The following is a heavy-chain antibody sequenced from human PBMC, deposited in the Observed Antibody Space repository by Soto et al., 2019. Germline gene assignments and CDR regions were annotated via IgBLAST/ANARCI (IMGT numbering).Heavy chain of an antibody. V-gene: IGHV1-69*13. J-gene: IGHJ4*02. D-gene: IGHD6-13*01. CDR1: GGTFSSYA. Sequence: GASVKVSCKASGGTFSSYAISWVRQAPGQGLEWMGGIIPIFGTANYAQKFQGRVTITADESTSTAYMELSSLRSEDTAVYYCARGPQTGYSSSRQNFDYWGQGTLVTVSS. CDR3: ARGPQTGYSSSRQNFDY. CDR2: IIPIFGTA.